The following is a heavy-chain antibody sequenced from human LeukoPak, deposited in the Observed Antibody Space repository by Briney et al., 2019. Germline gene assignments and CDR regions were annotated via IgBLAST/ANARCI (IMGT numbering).Heavy chain of an antibody. Sequence: ASVKVSCKASGYTFTGYYMHWVRQAPGQGLEWMGWIIPIFGTANYAQKFQGRVTITADESTSTAYMELSSLRSEDTAVYYCARSWIQLWLLLDYWGQGTLVTVSS. D-gene: IGHD5-18*01. CDR1: GYTFTGYY. J-gene: IGHJ4*02. CDR2: IIPIFGTA. V-gene: IGHV1-69*13. CDR3: ARSWIQLWLLLDY.